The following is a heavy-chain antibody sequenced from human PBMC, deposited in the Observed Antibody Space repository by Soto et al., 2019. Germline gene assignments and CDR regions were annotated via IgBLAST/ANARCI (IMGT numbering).Heavy chain of an antibody. CDR1: GGSISSGDYY. V-gene: IGHV4-30-4*01. CDR2: IYYSGST. CDR3: ASLPHGFLEQRLFAY. D-gene: IGHD3-3*01. Sequence: SETLSLTCAVSGGSISSGDYYWSWIRQPPGKGLEWIGYIYYSGSTYYNPSLKSRVTISVDTSKNQFSLKLSSVTAADTAVYYCASLPHGFLEQRLFAYWGQGTLVTVSS. J-gene: IGHJ4*02.